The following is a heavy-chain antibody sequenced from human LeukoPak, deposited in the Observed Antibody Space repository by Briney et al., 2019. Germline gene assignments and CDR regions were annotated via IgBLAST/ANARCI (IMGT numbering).Heavy chain of an antibody. CDR1: GYTFTAYY. CDR2: INPNSDGT. Sequence: ASVKVSCKASGYTFTAYYIHWVRQAPGQGLEWMGWINPNSDGTNYPRKFQGRVTMTRDTSMSTAYMELSRLRSDDTAVYYCARGAYSTGWLGFWGQGTLVTVSS. V-gene: IGHV1-2*02. J-gene: IGHJ5*01. CDR3: ARGAYSTGWLGF. D-gene: IGHD6-19*01.